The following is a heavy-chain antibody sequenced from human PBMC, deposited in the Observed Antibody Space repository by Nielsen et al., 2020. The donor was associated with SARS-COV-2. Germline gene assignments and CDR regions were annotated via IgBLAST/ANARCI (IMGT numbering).Heavy chain of an antibody. Sequence: SETLSLTCTVSGGSISSYYWSWIRQPPGKGLEWIGYIYYSGSTNYNPSLKSRVTISVDTSKNQFSLKLSSVTAADTAVYYCARSTWLVRPNLYYYYGMDVWGQGTTVTVSS. CDR3: ARSTWLVRPNLYYYYGMDV. J-gene: IGHJ6*02. V-gene: IGHV4-59*08. CDR2: IYYSGST. D-gene: IGHD6-19*01. CDR1: GGSISSYY.